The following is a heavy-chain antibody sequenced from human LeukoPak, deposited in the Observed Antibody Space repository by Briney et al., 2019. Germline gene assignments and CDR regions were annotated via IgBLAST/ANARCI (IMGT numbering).Heavy chain of an antibody. J-gene: IGHJ3*02. V-gene: IGHV4-4*02. CDR1: GGSISSSNW. CDR2: IYHSGST. CDR3: ARDGWLYDILTGYYIGRAFDI. D-gene: IGHD3-9*01. Sequence: SETLSLTCAVSGGSISSSNWWSWVRQPPGKGLEWIGEIYHSGSTNYNPSFKSRVTISVDKSKNQFSLKLSSVTAADTAVYYCARDGWLYDILTGYYIGRAFDIWGQGTMVTVSS.